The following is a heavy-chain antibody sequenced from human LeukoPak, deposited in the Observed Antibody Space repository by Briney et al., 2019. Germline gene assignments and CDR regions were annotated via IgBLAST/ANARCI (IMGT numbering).Heavy chain of an antibody. D-gene: IGHD6-13*01. J-gene: IGHJ4*02. CDR1: GYSFTSYW. CDR2: IYPGDSDT. Sequence: GESLKISFKGSGYSFTSYWIGWVRQMPGKGVEWMGIIYPGDSDTRYSPSFQGQVTISADKSISTAYLQWSSLKASDTAMYYCARRIAAAGTPFDYWGQGTLVTVSS. V-gene: IGHV5-51*01. CDR3: ARRIAAAGTPFDY.